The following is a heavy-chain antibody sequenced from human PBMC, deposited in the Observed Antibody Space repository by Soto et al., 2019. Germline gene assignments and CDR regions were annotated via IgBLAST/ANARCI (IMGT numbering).Heavy chain of an antibody. J-gene: IGHJ5*02. Sequence: SETLSLTCAVYGGSFSGYYWSWIRQPPGKGLEWIGEINHSGSTNYNPSLKSRVTISVDTSKNQFSLKLSSVTAADTAVYCCARGGYTTGPGIAAAATRAPSGWFDPWGQGTLVTVSS. D-gene: IGHD6-25*01. V-gene: IGHV4-34*01. CDR2: INHSGST. CDR3: ARGGYTTGPGIAAAATRAPSGWFDP. CDR1: GGSFSGYY.